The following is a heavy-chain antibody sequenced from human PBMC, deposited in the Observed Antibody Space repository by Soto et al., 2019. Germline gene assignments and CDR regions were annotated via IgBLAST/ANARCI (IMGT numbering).Heavy chain of an antibody. D-gene: IGHD2-2*01. Sequence: GGSLRLSCAASGFTFSSYSMNWVRQAPGKGLEWVSSISSSSSYIYYADSVKGRFTISRDNAKNSLYLQMNSLRAEDTAVYYCARGGYCSSTSCPRANPYNYGMDVWGQGTTVTVSS. V-gene: IGHV3-21*01. J-gene: IGHJ6*02. CDR3: ARGGYCSSTSCPRANPYNYGMDV. CDR2: ISSSSSYI. CDR1: GFTFSSYS.